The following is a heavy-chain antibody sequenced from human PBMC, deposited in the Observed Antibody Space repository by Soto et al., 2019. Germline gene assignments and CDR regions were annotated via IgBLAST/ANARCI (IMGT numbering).Heavy chain of an antibody. D-gene: IGHD6-6*01. J-gene: IGHJ4*02. CDR2: ISPSGTT. CDR1: SGSLSGYY. Sequence: SETLSVTCSFYSGSLSGYYWSWIRQPPGKGLEWIGEISPSGTTNYSPSLKSRVSISVDTSKNQFSLNLTSLTAADTAVYYCARAPKVSGSAQTRPDFWGQGSLVTVSS. CDR3: ARAPKVSGSAQTRPDF. V-gene: IGHV4-34*01.